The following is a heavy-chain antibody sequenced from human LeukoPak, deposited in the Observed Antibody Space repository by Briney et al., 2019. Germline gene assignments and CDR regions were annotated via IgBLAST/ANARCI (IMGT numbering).Heavy chain of an antibody. CDR1: GITLSNYG. CDR3: AKRGVVIRVILVGFHKEAYYFDS. J-gene: IGHJ4*02. D-gene: IGHD3-22*01. CDR2: ISDTGGRT. V-gene: IGHV3-23*01. Sequence: GGSLRLSCAVSGITLSNYGMTWVRQAPGKGLEWVAGISDTGGRTNYADSVKGRFTISRDNPKNTLYLQMNSLRAEDAAVYFCAKRGVVIRVILVGFHKEAYYFDSWGQGALVTVSS.